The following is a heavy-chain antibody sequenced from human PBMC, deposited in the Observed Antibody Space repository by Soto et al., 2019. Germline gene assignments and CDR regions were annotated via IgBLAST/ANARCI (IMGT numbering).Heavy chain of an antibody. Sequence: EVRLLESGGGLVQPGGSLRLSCAAPGLTFRTYAMTWVRQAPGKGLEWVSIISGSGGSTYYADSVKGRFTVSRDNSKNTLYVQMNSLRAEDTAVYYCAKWTCSGGSCYFDYWGQGTLVTVSS. J-gene: IGHJ4*02. D-gene: IGHD2-15*01. CDR2: ISGSGGST. V-gene: IGHV3-23*01. CDR3: AKWTCSGGSCYFDY. CDR1: GLTFRTYA.